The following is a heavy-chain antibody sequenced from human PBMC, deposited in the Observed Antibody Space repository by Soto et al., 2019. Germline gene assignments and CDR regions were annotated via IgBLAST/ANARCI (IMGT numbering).Heavy chain of an antibody. CDR2: IYRSGVT. V-gene: IGHV4-30-2*01. D-gene: IGHD2-2*01. CDR1: ADSSSTSTYS. Sequence: SETLSLTCSFSADSSSTSTYSWSWTRQPPGKALEWVGFIYRSGVTSYNPSLKSRVSISLVTSNNQCSLKLGSVTAADTAVYYCAGMPYTRDLRFDPWGPGTLVTVSS. J-gene: IGHJ5*02. CDR3: AGMPYTRDLRFDP.